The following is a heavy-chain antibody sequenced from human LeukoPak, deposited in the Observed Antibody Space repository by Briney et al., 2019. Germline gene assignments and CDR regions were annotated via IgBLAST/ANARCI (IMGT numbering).Heavy chain of an antibody. V-gene: IGHV3-11*06. D-gene: IGHD2-2*01. Sequence: PGGSLRLSCAASGFTFSDYYMSWIRQAPGKGLEWVSYISSSSSYTNYADSVKGRFTISRDNAKNSLYLQMNSLRAEDTAVYYCAREQGYCSSTSCSLWDYWGQGTLVTVSS. CDR3: AREQGYCSSTSCSLWDY. J-gene: IGHJ4*02. CDR2: ISSSSSYT. CDR1: GFTFSDYY.